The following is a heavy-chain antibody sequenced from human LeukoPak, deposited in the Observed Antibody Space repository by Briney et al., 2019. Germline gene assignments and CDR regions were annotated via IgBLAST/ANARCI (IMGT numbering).Heavy chain of an antibody. Sequence: ASVKVSCKASGYTFTGYYLHWVRQAPGHGLEWMGWITPNNGVSYYAQSFQGRVTMTSATSISTAYVELRSLRSDDTAVYYCVRGFSSSFVFDYWGQGTLVTVSS. CDR3: VRGFSSSFVFDY. J-gene: IGHJ4*02. V-gene: IGHV1-2*02. CDR1: GYTFTGYY. D-gene: IGHD6-13*01. CDR2: ITPNNGVS.